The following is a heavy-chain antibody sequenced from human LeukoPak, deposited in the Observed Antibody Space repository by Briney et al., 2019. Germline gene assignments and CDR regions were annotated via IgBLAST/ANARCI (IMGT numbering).Heavy chain of an antibody. CDR1: GFTFSSYE. CDR2: ISSSGSTI. Sequence: GGSLRLSCAASGFTFSSYEMNWVRQAPGKGLEWVSYISSSGSTIYYPESVKGRFTISRDNAKNSLYLQLNSLRAEDTAVYYCVRLYDDYTNGHFDSWGQGTLVTVSS. D-gene: IGHD4-11*01. V-gene: IGHV3-48*03. J-gene: IGHJ4*02. CDR3: VRLYDDYTNGHFDS.